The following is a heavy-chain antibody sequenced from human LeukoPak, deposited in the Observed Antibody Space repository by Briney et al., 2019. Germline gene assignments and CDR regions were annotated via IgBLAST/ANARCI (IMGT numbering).Heavy chain of an antibody. J-gene: IGHJ4*02. CDR3: ASLSRDGYNYPDY. D-gene: IGHD5-24*01. CDR2: IYYSGST. V-gene: IGHV4-59*08. Sequence: SETLPLTCTVSGGSISSYYWSWIRQPPGKGLEWIGYIYYSGSTNYNPSLKSRVTISVDTSKNQFSLKLSSVTAADTAVYYCASLSRDGYNYPDYWGQGTPVTVSS. CDR1: GGSISSYY.